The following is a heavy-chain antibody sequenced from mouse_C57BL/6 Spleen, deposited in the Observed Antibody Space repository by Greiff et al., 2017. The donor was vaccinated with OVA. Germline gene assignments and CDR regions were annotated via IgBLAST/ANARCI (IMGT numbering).Heavy chain of an antibody. CDR3: ASRIAGITTVVATDFEV. CDR1: GFTFSSYG. V-gene: IGHV5-6*02. Sequence: EVKLVESGGDLVKPGGSLKLSCAASGFTFSSYGMSWVRQPPDKRLEWVATISSGGSYTYYPDSVKGRCTISRDNAKNTLYLQMSSLRSKDTAMYYCASRIAGITTVVATDFEVWGTGTTVTVAS. J-gene: IGHJ1*03. CDR2: ISSGGSYT. D-gene: IGHD1-1*01.